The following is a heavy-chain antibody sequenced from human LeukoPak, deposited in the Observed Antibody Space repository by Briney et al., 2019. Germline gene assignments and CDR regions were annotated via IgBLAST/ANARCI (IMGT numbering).Heavy chain of an antibody. J-gene: IGHJ4*02. CDR3: ARVADYGDSTTDFDY. D-gene: IGHD4-17*01. Sequence: SETLSLTCAVYGGSFSGYYWSWIRQPPGKGLEWIGEINHSGSTNYNPSLKSRVTISVDTSKNQFSLKLSSVTAADTAVYYCARVADYGDSTTDFDYWGQGTLVTVSS. CDR2: INHSGST. V-gene: IGHV4-34*01. CDR1: GGSFSGYY.